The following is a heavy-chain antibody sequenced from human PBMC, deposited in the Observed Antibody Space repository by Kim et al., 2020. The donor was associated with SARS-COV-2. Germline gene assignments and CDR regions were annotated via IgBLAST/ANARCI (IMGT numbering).Heavy chain of an antibody. Sequence: YNTSLQSRVTISVDRTKNQFSLKLTFVTVADTAMYYCARQRGSGSWSLDYWGQATLVTVSS. J-gene: IGHJ4*02. CDR3: ARQRGSGSWSLDY. V-gene: IGHV4-39*01. D-gene: IGHD6-13*01.